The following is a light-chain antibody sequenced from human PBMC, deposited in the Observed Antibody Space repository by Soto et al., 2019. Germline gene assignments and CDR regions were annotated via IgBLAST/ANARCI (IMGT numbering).Light chain of an antibody. CDR3: QSYDSSLSAVV. J-gene: IGLJ3*02. CDR2: GNS. V-gene: IGLV1-40*01. CDR1: SSNIGADYD. Sequence: QLVLTQPPSVSGAPGQRVTISCTGSSSNIGADYDVHWYQQLPGTAPKLLIYGNSNRPSGVPDRFSGSKSGTSASLAITGLQAEDAADYYCQSYDSSLSAVVFGGGTKVTVL.